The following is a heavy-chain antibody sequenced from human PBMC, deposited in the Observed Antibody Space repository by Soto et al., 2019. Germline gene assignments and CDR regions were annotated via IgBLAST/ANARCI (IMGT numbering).Heavy chain of an antibody. J-gene: IGHJ4*02. CDR2: ISGSGGST. CDR1: GFTFSSYA. V-gene: IGHV3-23*01. Sequence: GGSLRLSCAASGFTFSSYAMSWVRQAPGKGLEWVSAISGSGGSTYYADSVKGRFTISRDNSKNTLYLQMNSLRAEDTAVYYCAKSDPEGYCSGGSCLTAPVESDYWGQGTLVTVSS. D-gene: IGHD2-15*01. CDR3: AKSDPEGYCSGGSCLTAPVESDY.